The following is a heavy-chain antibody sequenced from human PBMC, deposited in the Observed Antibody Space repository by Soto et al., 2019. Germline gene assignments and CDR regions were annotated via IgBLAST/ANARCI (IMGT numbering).Heavy chain of an antibody. D-gene: IGHD6-6*01. CDR3: AREYSSSSGLAFDI. CDR1: GYTFTSYG. Sequence: ASVKVSCKASGYTFTSYGISWVRQAPGQGLEWMGWISAYNGNTNYAQKLQGRVTMTTDTSTSTAYMELRRLRSDDTAVYYCAREYSSSSGLAFDIWGQGTMVTVSS. V-gene: IGHV1-18*01. CDR2: ISAYNGNT. J-gene: IGHJ3*02.